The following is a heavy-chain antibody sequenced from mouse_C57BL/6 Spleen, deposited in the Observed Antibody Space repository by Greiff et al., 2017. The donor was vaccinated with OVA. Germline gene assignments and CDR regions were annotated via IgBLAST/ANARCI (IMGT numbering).Heavy chain of an antibody. CDR1: GFTFSDYG. Sequence: EVMLVESGGGLVKPGGSLKLSCAASGFTFSDYGMHWVRQAPEKGLEWVAYISSGSSTIYYADTVKGRFTIYRDNAKNTLFRQMTSVGSEDTARYYCVRGTFWYFDVWGTGTTVTVSS. D-gene: IGHD3-3*01. CDR2: ISSGSSTI. V-gene: IGHV5-17*01. J-gene: IGHJ1*03. CDR3: VRGTFWYFDV.